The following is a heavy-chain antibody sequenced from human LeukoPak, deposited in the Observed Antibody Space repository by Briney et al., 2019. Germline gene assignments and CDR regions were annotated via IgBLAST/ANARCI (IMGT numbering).Heavy chain of an antibody. D-gene: IGHD3-10*01. CDR1: GFTFSSYA. V-gene: IGHV3-20*04. J-gene: IGHJ3*02. CDR2: INWNGGST. CDR3: ARVKLLYGSGIGDAFDI. Sequence: GGSLRLSCAASGFTFSSYAMSWVRQAPGKGLESVSGINWNGGSTGYEDSVKGRFTISRDNAKNSLYLQMNSLRAEDTALYYCARVKLLYGSGIGDAFDIWGQGTMVTVSS.